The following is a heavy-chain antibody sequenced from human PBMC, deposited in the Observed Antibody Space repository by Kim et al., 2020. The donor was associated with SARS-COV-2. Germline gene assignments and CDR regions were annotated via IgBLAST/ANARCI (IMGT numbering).Heavy chain of an antibody. V-gene: IGHV4-4*02. CDR2: IYHSGST. Sequence: SETLSLTCAVSGGSISSSNWWSWVRQPPGKGLEWIGEIYHSGSTNYNPSLKSRVTISVDKSKNQFSLKLSSVTAADTAVYYCARVELEAVAGLREYNWFDPWGQGTLVTVSS. CDR1: GGSISSSNW. CDR3: ARVELEAVAGLREYNWFDP. D-gene: IGHD6-19*01. J-gene: IGHJ5*02.